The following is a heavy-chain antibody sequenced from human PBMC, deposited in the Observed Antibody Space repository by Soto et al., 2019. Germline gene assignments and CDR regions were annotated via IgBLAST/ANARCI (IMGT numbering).Heavy chain of an antibody. CDR3: TRVDAAVGTLQIYYFDY. D-gene: IGHD6-13*01. V-gene: IGHV3-30-3*01. Sequence: GGSLRLSCAASGFTFSDYTMHWVRQAPGKGLEWVAVISYDGTTEYYADSVKGRFTISRDNSKNILYLQVNSLRGEGTAVYYCTRVDAAVGTLQIYYFDYWGQGTLVTVSS. CDR1: GFTFSDYT. J-gene: IGHJ4*02. CDR2: ISYDGTTE.